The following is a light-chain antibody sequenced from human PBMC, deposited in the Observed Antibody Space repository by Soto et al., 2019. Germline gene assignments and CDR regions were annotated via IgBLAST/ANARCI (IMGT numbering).Light chain of an antibody. V-gene: IGKV3-20*01. CDR1: QTVTSNY. J-gene: IGKJ1*01. CDR3: QQYAGSPST. Sequence: EIVLTQSPGTLSLSPGERATLSCRASQTVTSNYLAWYQRKPGQAPRLLIYGASSRATDIPDRFSGSGSGTGFPLTLPMMGAEDFAVYFCQQYAGSPSTFGQGTKVEIK. CDR2: GAS.